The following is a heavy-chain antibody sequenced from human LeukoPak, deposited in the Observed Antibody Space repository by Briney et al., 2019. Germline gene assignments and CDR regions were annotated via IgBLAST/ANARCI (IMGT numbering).Heavy chain of an antibody. CDR3: AREDGEGFVPSWFDP. J-gene: IGHJ5*02. CDR2: IRSSGSAI. Sequence: PGGSLRLSCAASGFTFSDYYMSWIRQAPGKGLEWVSYIRSSGSAIYYADSVKGRFTISRDNAKNSLYLQMNSLRDEDTAVYYCAREDGEGFVPSWFDPWGQGTLVTVSS. CDR1: GFTFSDYY. D-gene: IGHD3-10*01. V-gene: IGHV3-11*04.